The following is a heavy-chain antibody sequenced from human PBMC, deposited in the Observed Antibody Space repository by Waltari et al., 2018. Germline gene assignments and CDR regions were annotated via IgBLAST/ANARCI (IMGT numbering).Heavy chain of an antibody. J-gene: IGHJ6*03. V-gene: IGHV4-59*01. CDR3: ARTGYDYYYMDV. Sequence: QVQLQESGPGLVKPSETLSLTCTVSGGSISSYYWSWIRQPPGKGLERIGYIYYSGSTNYNPSLKSRVTISVDTSKNQFSLKLSSVTAADTAVYYCARTGYDYYYMDVWGKGTTVTVSS. CDR1: GGSISSYY. CDR2: IYYSGST.